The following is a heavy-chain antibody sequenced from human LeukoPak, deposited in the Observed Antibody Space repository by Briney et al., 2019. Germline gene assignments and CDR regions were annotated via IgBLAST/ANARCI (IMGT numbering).Heavy chain of an antibody. CDR1: GGSISSGGYY. CDR2: IYYSGST. V-gene: IGHV4-31*03. Sequence: PSETLSLTCTVSGGSISSGGYYWSWIRQHPGKGLEWIGYIYYSGSTYYNPSLKSRVTISVDTSKNQFSLKLSSVTAADTAVYYCARGVDTAMVTYWGQGTLVTVSS. J-gene: IGHJ4*02. CDR3: ARGVDTAMVTY. D-gene: IGHD5-18*01.